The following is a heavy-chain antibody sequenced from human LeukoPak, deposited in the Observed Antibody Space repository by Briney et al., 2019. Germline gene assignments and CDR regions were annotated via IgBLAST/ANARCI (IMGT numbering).Heavy chain of an antibody. J-gene: IGHJ4*02. V-gene: IGHV3-23*01. CDR1: GFTFSSYA. Sequence: AGGSLRLSCAASGFTFSSYAMSWVRQAPGKGLEWVSAISGSGGSTYYADSVKGRFTISRDNSKNTLYLQMNSLRAEDTAVYYCAKGDYSNRRYYFDYWGQGTLVTVSS. D-gene: IGHD4-11*01. CDR3: AKGDYSNRRYYFDY. CDR2: ISGSGGST.